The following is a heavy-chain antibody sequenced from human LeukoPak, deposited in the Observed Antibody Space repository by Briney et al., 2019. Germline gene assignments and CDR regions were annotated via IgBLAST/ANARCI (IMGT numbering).Heavy chain of an antibody. CDR2: IYYTGST. V-gene: IGHV4-39*01. Sequence: SETLSLTCTVSGGPISSSTCYWAWIRQPPGKGLEWIASIYYTGSTYYNPSLKSRITISVDTSKNQFSLKLSSVTAADTAVYYCARRSYYFDYWGQGALVTVSS. J-gene: IGHJ4*02. D-gene: IGHD3-16*02. CDR3: ARRSYYFDY. CDR1: GGPISSSTCY.